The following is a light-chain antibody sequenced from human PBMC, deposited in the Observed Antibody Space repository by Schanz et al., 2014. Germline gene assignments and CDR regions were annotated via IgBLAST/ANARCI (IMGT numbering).Light chain of an antibody. Sequence: QLVLTQSPSASASLGASVKLTCTLSSGHSSYAIAWHQQQPEKGPRYLMKLNSDGSHSKGDGIPDRFSGSSSGAERYLTISSLQSEDEADYYCQTWGTGNLAVFGGGTQLTVL. CDR1: SGHSSYA. V-gene: IGLV4-69*01. CDR2: LNSDGSH. J-gene: IGLJ7*01. CDR3: QTWGTGNLAV.